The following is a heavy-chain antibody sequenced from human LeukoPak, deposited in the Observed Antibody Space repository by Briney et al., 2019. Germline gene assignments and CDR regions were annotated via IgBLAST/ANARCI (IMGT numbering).Heavy chain of an antibody. CDR3: ARVGYYYGSGSPPDY. V-gene: IGHV4-34*01. D-gene: IGHD3-10*01. J-gene: IGHJ4*02. CDR2: INHSGST. Sequence: PSETLSLTCAVYGGSFSGYYWSWIGQPPGKGLEWIGEINHSGSTNYNPSLKSRVTISVDTSKNQFSLKLSSVTAADTAVYYCARVGYYYGSGSPPDYWGQGTLVTVSS. CDR1: GGSFSGYY.